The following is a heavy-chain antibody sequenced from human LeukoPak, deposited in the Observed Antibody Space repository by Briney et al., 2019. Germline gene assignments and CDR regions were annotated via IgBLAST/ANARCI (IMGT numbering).Heavy chain of an antibody. V-gene: IGHV4-31*03. D-gene: IGHD6-13*01. Sequence: SQTLSLNCTVSGGSISSGGYYWSWIRQHPGKGLEWIGYIYYSGSTYYNPSHKSRVTISVDTSKNQFSLKLSAVTAADTAVYYCARGGQQRGGRWFDPWGQGSLLTVSS. CDR2: IYYSGST. J-gene: IGHJ5*02. CDR1: GGSISSGGYY. CDR3: ARGGQQRGGRWFDP.